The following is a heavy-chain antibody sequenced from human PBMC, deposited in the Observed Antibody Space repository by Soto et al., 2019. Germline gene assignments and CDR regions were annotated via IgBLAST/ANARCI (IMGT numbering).Heavy chain of an antibody. Sequence: GGSLRLSCTASGFNFSSYAMHWVRQAPGKGLEWVSGISGSGHRTHYAYSVKGRFAISRDNSENTLYLQMSSLRAEDTALYYCAKDAEFTVAYMDVWGKGTTVTVSS. D-gene: IGHD4-4*01. CDR2: ISGSGHRT. V-gene: IGHV3-23*01. J-gene: IGHJ6*03. CDR1: GFNFSSYA. CDR3: AKDAEFTVAYMDV.